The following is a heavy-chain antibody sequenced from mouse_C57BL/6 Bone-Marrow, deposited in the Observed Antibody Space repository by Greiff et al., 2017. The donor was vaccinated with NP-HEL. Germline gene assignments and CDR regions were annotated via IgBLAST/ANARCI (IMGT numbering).Heavy chain of an antibody. Sequence: VQLQQPGAELVSPGTSVKLSCKASGYTFTSYWMHWVKQRPGQGLEWIGVIDPSDSYTNYNQKFKGKATLTVDTSSSTAYMQLSSLTSEDSAVYYCARDPPFAYWGQGTLVTVSA. V-gene: IGHV1-59*01. CDR1: GYTFTSYW. CDR3: ARDPPFAY. J-gene: IGHJ3*01. CDR2: IDPSDSYT.